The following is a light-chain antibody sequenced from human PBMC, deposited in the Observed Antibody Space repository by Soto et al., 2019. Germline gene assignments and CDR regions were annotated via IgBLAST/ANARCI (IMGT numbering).Light chain of an antibody. CDR2: GAS. Sequence: EIVLTQSPVTLSLSPGERATLSCRASQSVTLNYLAWYQQKPGQAPSLLIYGASSRAAGIPDRFSGSGSGADFTLTISRLEPEDFAVYYCQQYGRSPATFGGGTRLEIK. CDR1: QSVTLNY. V-gene: IGKV3-20*01. J-gene: IGKJ5*01. CDR3: QQYGRSPAT.